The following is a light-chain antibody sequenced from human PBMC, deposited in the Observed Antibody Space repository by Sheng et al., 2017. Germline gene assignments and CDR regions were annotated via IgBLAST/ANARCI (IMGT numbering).Light chain of an antibody. V-gene: IGKV3-11*01. Sequence: LVLTQSPATLSLSPGERATLSCRASQSVSNYLAWYQQKPGQAPQAPSSMIHPTGPLASQPGSVAVGFGTDFTLIINSLEPEDFAVYYCHHRSSWPVTFGGGPRWRSN. CDR2: IHP. CDR3: HHRSSWPVT. J-gene: IGKJ4*01. CDR1: QSVSNY.